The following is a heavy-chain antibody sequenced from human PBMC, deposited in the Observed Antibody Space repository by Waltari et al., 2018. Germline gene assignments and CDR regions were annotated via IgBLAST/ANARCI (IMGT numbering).Heavy chain of an antibody. V-gene: IGHV1-69*12. CDR3: ARRQLGGAFDP. CDR2: IIPILGTAP. J-gene: IGHJ5*02. CDR1: GGTFGSYA. D-gene: IGHD3-16*01. Sequence: QVQLLQSGAEVKKPGSSVKVSCKASGGTFGSYAISWVRQAPGEGLEWMGGIIPILGTAPNYAQKFQGRLTVTADESTATVYMDLSSLRSDDTAVYYCARRQLGGAFDPWGQGTLVSVSS.